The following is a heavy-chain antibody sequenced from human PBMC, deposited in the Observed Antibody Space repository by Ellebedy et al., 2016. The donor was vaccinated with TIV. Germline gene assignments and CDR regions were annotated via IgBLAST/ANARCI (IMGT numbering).Heavy chain of an antibody. CDR1: GYTFTNYW. D-gene: IGHD6-13*01. CDR3: ARLGDNSRGFDY. J-gene: IGHJ4*02. CDR2: IYPGDSDT. Sequence: KVSCKGSGYTFTNYWIIWVRQMPGKGLEWMGIIYPGDSDTRYSPSFQGQVTISADKSISTAYLHWSSLKASDTAMYYCARLGDNSRGFDYWGQGTLVTVSS. V-gene: IGHV5-51*01.